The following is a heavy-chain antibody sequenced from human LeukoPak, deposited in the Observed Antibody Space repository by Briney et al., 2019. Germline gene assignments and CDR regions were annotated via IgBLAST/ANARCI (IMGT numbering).Heavy chain of an antibody. CDR3: ASRADIASGWYKGGDQFDY. J-gene: IGHJ4*02. V-gene: IGHV1-69*13. CDR1: GGTFSSYA. D-gene: IGHD6-19*01. CDR2: IIPIFGTA. Sequence: VASVKVSCKASGGTFSSYAISWVRQAPGQGLEWMGRIIPIFGTANYAQKFQGRVTITADESTSTAYMELSSLRSEDTAVYYCASRADIASGWYKGGDQFDYWGQGTLVTVSS.